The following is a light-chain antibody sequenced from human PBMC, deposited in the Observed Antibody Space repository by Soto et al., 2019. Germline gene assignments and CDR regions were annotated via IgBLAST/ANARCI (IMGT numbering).Light chain of an antibody. V-gene: IGKV3D-15*01. Sequence: EIVMTQSPATLSVSPGERATLSCRASQNIGSQLAWYQQKPGQTPRLLIYGASTRATGISGRFSGSGSGTEFTLTISNLQSEDFAVYYCQQYHNWPLTFGGGTKVEIK. CDR1: QNIGSQ. CDR3: QQYHNWPLT. CDR2: GAS. J-gene: IGKJ4*01.